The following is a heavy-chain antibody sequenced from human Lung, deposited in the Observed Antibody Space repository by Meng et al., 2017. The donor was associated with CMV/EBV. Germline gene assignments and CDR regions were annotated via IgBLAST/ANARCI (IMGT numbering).Heavy chain of an antibody. J-gene: IGHJ4*02. V-gene: IGHV3-23*01. D-gene: IGHD3-3*02. CDR1: GFTFSSYA. CDR3: AKDSRIFGVVIDYFDY. CDR2: ISGSGGST. Sequence: GESLKISCAASGFTFSSYAMSWVRQAPGKGLEWVSAISGSGGSTYYADSVKGRFTISRDNSKNTLYLQMNCLRAEDTAVYYCAKDSRIFGVVIDYFDYWRQRTVVSVSS.